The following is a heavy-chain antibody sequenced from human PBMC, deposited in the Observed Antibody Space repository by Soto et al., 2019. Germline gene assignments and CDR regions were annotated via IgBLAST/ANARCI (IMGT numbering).Heavy chain of an antibody. CDR3: ARVRPGNYRDY. D-gene: IGHD3-10*01. J-gene: IGHJ4*02. V-gene: IGHV3-7*03. CDR1: GFTFSTFW. CDR2: IKEDGSEK. Sequence: VLLVESGGGLVQPGGSLRLSCAASGFTFSTFWMDWVRQAPAKGLEWVAKIKEDGSEKYYADSVKGRFIISRDNARNSVYLQMNSLRAEDTAVYYCARVRPGNYRDYWGQGTLVTVSS.